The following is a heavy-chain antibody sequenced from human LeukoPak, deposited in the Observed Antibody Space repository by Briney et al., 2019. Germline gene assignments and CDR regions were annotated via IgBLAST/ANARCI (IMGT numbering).Heavy chain of an antibody. J-gene: IGHJ6*02. CDR1: GFTFSDYY. V-gene: IGHV3-7*03. D-gene: IGHD1/OR15-1a*01. CDR3: ARNNDMDV. Sequence: PGGSLRLSCAASGFTFSDYYMTWIRQAPGKGPEWVANVNKDGSEKYYVDSVKGRFTISRDTAKNSLYLQMNNLRAEDTALYYCARNNDMDVWGQGTTVIVSS. CDR2: VNKDGSEK.